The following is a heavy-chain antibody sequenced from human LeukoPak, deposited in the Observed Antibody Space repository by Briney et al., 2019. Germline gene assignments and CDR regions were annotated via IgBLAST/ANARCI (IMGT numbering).Heavy chain of an antibody. J-gene: IGHJ4*02. CDR2: ISGSRGNT. CDR1: GFTFSSYA. V-gene: IGHV3-23*01. Sequence: PGGSLRLSCAASGFTFSSYAMSWVRQAPGKGLEWVSGISGSRGNTYYADSVKGRFTISRDNSKNTLYLQMNSLRAEDTAVYYCAITDSGGTPGGFDYWGQGTLVTVSS. CDR3: AITDSGGTPGGFDY. D-gene: IGHD3-22*01.